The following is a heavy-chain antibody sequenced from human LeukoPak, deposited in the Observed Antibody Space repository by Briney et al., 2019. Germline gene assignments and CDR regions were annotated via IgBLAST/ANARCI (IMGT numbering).Heavy chain of an antibody. V-gene: IGHV4-34*01. CDR2: INHSGST. D-gene: IGHD5-18*01. CDR1: GGSFSGYY. Sequence: PSETLSLTCAVYGGSFSGYYWSWIRQPPGKGLEWIGEINHSGSTNYNPSLKSRVTISVDTSKNQFSLKLSSVTAADTAVYYCARGEGGYSYGYYYYYMDVWGKGTTVTVPS. J-gene: IGHJ6*03. CDR3: ARGEGGYSYGYYYYYMDV.